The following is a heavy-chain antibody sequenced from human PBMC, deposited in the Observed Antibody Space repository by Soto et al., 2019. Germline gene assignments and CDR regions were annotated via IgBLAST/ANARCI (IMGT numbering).Heavy chain of an antibody. D-gene: IGHD3-22*01. Sequence: PGGSLRLSCAASGFTLSTYDMHWVRQATGKGLEWVAALSYAGDTFYPGSVKGRFTVSRESAKNSLYLQMNSLTAGDTAVYYCARVSYYDSSGYSHIDYWGQGTLVTVSS. CDR1: GFTLSTYD. CDR2: LSYAGDT. J-gene: IGHJ4*02. V-gene: IGHV3-13*01. CDR3: ARVSYYDSSGYSHIDY.